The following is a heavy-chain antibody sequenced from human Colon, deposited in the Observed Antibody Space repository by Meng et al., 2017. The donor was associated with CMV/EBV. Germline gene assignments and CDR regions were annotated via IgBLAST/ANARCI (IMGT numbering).Heavy chain of an antibody. CDR2: ISGNGGST. CDR3: ARHNTKYGYGRDYFEY. CDR1: GFTFSSYG. J-gene: IGHJ4*02. Sequence: GESLKISCAASGFTFSSYGMTWVRQAPGKGLEWVSGISGNGGSTYYADSVKGRFTISRDNSNNTLYLQMRSLRAEDTAVYYCARHNTKYGYGRDYFEYWGQGVLVTVSS. V-gene: IGHV3-23*01. D-gene: IGHD5-18*01.